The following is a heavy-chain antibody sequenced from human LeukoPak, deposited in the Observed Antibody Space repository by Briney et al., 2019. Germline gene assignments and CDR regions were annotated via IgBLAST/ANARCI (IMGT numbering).Heavy chain of an antibody. CDR2: IIPILGIA. D-gene: IGHD2-2*01. Sequence: SVKLSCKASGGTFSRYTISWVRQAPGQGLEWMGRIIPILGIAHYAQKFQGRVTITADKSTSTAYKELSSLRYEDTAVYYCARAEYQLLTGGPWFDPWGQGTLVTVSS. J-gene: IGHJ5*02. CDR3: ARAEYQLLTGGPWFDP. CDR1: GGTFSRYT. V-gene: IGHV1-69*02.